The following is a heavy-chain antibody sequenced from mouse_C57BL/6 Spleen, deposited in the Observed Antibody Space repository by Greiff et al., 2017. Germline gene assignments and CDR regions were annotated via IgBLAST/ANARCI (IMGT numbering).Heavy chain of an antibody. Sequence: VKLVESGAELVKPGASVKISCKASGYAFSSYWMNWVKQRPGKGLEWIGQIYPGDGDTNYNGKFKGKATLTADKSSSTAYMQLSSLTSEDSAVYFCARGDGYLYYFDYWGQGTTLTVSS. CDR2: IYPGDGDT. J-gene: IGHJ2*01. CDR1: GYAFSSYW. D-gene: IGHD2-3*01. CDR3: ARGDGYLYYFDY. V-gene: IGHV1-80*01.